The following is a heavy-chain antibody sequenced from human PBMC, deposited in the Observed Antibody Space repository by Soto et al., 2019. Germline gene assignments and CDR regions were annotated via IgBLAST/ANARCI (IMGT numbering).Heavy chain of an antibody. Sequence: PGGSRRLSWAASGFTFSNAWMSWVRQAPGKGLEWVGRIKSKTDGWTTDYAAPVKGRFTISRDDSKNTLYLQMNSLKTEDTAVYYCTTDLTDIVVVPAAQKYYFDYWGQGTLVTVS. J-gene: IGHJ4*02. V-gene: IGHV3-15*01. CDR3: TTDLTDIVVVPAAQKYYFDY. CDR1: GFTFSNAW. CDR2: IKSKTDGWTT. D-gene: IGHD2-2*01.